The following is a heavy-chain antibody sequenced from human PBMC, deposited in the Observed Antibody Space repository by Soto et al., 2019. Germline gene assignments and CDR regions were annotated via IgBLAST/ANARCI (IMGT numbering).Heavy chain of an antibody. D-gene: IGHD4-17*01. V-gene: IGHV1-18*01. J-gene: IGHJ6*03. CDR2: ISAYNGNT. CDR1: GYTFTSYG. Sequence: GASVKVSCKASGYTFTSYGISWVRQAPGQGLEWMGWISAYNGNTNYAQKLQGRVTMTTDTSTSTAYMELRSLRSDDTAVYYCARVGVDYGDSYYYYYMDVWGKGTTVTVSS. CDR3: ARVGVDYGDSYYYYYMDV.